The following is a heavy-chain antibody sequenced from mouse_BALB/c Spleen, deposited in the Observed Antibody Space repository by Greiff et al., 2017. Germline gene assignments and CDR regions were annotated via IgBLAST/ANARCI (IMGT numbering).Heavy chain of an antibody. V-gene: IGHV1-15*01. CDR3: TGGGDY. CDR2: IDPETGGT. J-gene: IGHJ2*01. Sequence: VQLQQSGAELVRPGASVTLSCKASGYTFTDYEMHWVKQTPVHGLEWIGAIDPETGGTAYNQKFKGKATLTADKSSSTAYMELRSLTSEDSAVYYWTGGGDYWGQGTTLTVSS. CDR1: GYTFTDYE.